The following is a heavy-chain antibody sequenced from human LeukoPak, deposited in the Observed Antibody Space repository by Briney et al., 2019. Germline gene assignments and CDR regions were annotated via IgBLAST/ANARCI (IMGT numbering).Heavy chain of an antibody. V-gene: IGHV4-59*01. CDR3: ARERRYYYGSSAYQPSYLQH. Sequence: SETLSLTRTVSGGSITNYYWSWIRQPPGKGLEWIGYIYYSGSTNYNPSLKSRVTISVDTSKNQFSLRLRSVTAADTAVYYCARERRYYYGSSAYQPSYLQHWGQGTLVTVSS. CDR1: GGSITNYY. CDR2: IYYSGST. J-gene: IGHJ1*01. D-gene: IGHD3-22*01.